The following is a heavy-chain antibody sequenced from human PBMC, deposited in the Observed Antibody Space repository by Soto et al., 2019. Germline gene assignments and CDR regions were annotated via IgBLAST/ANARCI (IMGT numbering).Heavy chain of an antibody. CDR1: GGSISSGGYY. D-gene: IGHD2-2*01. CDR3: ARDPLVVEGPSMDV. V-gene: IGHV4-31*03. CDR2: IYYSGST. J-gene: IGHJ6*02. Sequence: SETLSLTCTVSGGSISSGGYYWSWIRQHPGKGLEWIGYIYYSGSTYYNPSLKSRVTISVDTSKNQFSLKLSSVTAADTAVYYCARDPLVVEGPSMDVWGQGTTVTVS.